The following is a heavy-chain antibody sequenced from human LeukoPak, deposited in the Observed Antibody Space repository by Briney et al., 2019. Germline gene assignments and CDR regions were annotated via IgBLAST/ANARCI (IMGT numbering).Heavy chain of an antibody. CDR3: ARDAFIVVEADAFDI. J-gene: IGHJ3*02. CDR2: IYYSGST. Sequence: SETLSLICTVSGGSISSSSYYWGWIRQPPGKGLEWIGSIYYSGSTYYNPSLKSRVTISVDTSKNQFSLKLSSVTAADTAVYYCARDAFIVVEADAFDIWGQGTMVTVSS. D-gene: IGHD2-21*01. CDR1: GGSISSSSYY. V-gene: IGHV4-39*07.